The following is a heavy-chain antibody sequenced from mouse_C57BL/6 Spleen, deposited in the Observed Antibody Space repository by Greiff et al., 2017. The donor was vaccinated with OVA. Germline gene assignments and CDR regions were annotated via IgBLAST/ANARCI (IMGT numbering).Heavy chain of an antibody. CDR1: GYAFTNYL. Sequence: VQVVESGAELVRPGTSVKVSCKASGYAFTNYLIEWVKQRPGQGLEWIGVINPGSGGTNYNEKFKGKATLTADKSSSTAYMQLSSLTSEDSAVYFCARGLDYDEGFDYWGQGTTLTVSS. D-gene: IGHD2-4*01. CDR3: ARGLDYDEGFDY. CDR2: INPGSGGT. J-gene: IGHJ2*01. V-gene: IGHV1-54*01.